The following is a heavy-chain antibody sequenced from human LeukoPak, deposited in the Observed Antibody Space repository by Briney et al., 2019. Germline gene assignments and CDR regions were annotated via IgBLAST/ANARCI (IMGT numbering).Heavy chain of an antibody. D-gene: IGHD3-16*01. V-gene: IGHV4-61*01. J-gene: IGHJ4*02. CDR1: GGSVSSGSYY. Sequence: PSETLSLTCTVSGGSVSSGSYYWSWIRQPPGKGLEWIGYVHYSGSTRGSTNYNASLKSRVTMSVGTCNNQFSLKLNSVTAADTAVYYCARRPWGGFDYWGQGMLVTVSS. CDR3: ARRPWGGFDY. CDR2: VHYSGSTRGST.